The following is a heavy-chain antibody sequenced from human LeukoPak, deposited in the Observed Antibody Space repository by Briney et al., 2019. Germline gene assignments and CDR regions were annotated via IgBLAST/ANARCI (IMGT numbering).Heavy chain of an antibody. CDR3: GTLGDSRKYFDY. CDR1: GFTFSSYS. CDR2: ISSSRSYI. J-gene: IGHJ4*01. D-gene: IGHD3-22*01. V-gene: IGHV3-21*01. Sequence: GGSLTLSCAASGFTFSSYSMNWVRQAPGKGLEWVSSISSSRSYIYYADSVKGRFTISRGNAKNSLYLQMNSLRAEDTAVYYCGTLGDSRKYFDYWGQATLVTGCS.